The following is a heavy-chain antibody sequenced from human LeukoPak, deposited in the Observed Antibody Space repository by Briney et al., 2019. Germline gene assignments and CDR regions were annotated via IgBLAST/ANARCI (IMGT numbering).Heavy chain of an antibody. CDR2: IYTSGST. CDR1: GGSITSGRYY. CDR3: ASQYYYDLIGYYYYMDV. D-gene: IGHD3-22*01. J-gene: IGHJ6*03. Sequence: PSETLSLTCTVSGGSITSGRYYWSWLRQPAGKGLECIGRIYTSGSTNYNPSLKSRVTISLDTSKNQFSLKLNSVTAADTAVYYCASQYYYDLIGYYYYMDVWGKGTTVTVSS. V-gene: IGHV4-61*02.